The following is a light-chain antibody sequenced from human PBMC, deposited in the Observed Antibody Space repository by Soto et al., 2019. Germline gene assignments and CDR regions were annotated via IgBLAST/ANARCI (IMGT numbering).Light chain of an antibody. V-gene: IGLV1-36*01. CDR2: YDN. CDR1: SSNIGDNS. CDR3: AAWDDSLNGRV. J-gene: IGLJ1*01. Sequence: QSVLTQPPSMSAAPGQMVAISCSGTSSNIGDNSVSWYQHFPGTAPKLLIYYDNLRPSGVPDRISGSKSGTSASLAISGLQSDDEADYYCAAWDDSLNGRVFGTGTKLTVL.